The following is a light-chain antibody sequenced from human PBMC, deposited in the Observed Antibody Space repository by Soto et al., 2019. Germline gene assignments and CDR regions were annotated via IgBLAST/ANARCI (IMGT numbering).Light chain of an antibody. J-gene: IGLJ1*01. CDR3: CSYAGSSTYV. V-gene: IGLV2-23*01. CDR2: EGS. CDR1: SRVVGSYNL. Sequence: QSVLTQPASVSGSPGQSITISCTGTSRVVGSYNLVSWYQQHPVKAPKLMIYEGSKRPSGVSNRFSGSKSGNTASLTISGLQAEDEADYYCCSYAGSSTYVFGTGTKVTVL.